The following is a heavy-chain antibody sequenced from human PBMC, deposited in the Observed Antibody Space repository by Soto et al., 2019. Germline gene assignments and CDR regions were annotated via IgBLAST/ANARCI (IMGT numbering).Heavy chain of an antibody. Sequence: SETLSLTCTVSGGSISSYYWSWILQPPGKGLEWIGYIYYSGSTNYNPSLKSRVTISVDTSKNQFSLKLSSVTAADTAVYYCARDKPFGVAQAAWGQGTLVTVSS. V-gene: IGHV4-59*01. CDR3: ARDKPFGVAQAA. D-gene: IGHD3-3*01. CDR1: GGSISSYY. CDR2: IYYSGST. J-gene: IGHJ5*02.